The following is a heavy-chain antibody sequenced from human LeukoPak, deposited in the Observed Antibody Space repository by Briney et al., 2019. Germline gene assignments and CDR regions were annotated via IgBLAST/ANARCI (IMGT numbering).Heavy chain of an antibody. D-gene: IGHD3-10*01. V-gene: IGHV1-8*03. CDR2: MNPNNGDT. J-gene: IGHJ6*03. CDR1: GYTFTSYD. CDR3: ARDYHASGSYSPMDV. Sequence: ASVKVSCKASGYTFTSYDINWVRQATGQGLEWMGWMNPNNGDTGYAQKFQGRVTITRNASISTAYMELSSLRSEDTAVYFCARDYHASGSYSPMDVWGKGTTVTVSS.